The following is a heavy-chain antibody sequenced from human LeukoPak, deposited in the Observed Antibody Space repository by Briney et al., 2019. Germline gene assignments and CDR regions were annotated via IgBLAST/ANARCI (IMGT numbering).Heavy chain of an antibody. J-gene: IGHJ4*02. V-gene: IGHV4-59*01. CDR1: GDSISYYY. CDR2: IYYSGNT. D-gene: IGHD5-18*01. CDR3: ARVRGYSYDSSDFDY. Sequence: PSETLSLTCTVSGDSISYYYWSWIRQPPGKGLEWIGKIYYSGNTNYNPSLKSRVTISVDTSKNQFSPKLSSVTAADTAVYYCARVRGYSYDSSDFDYWGQGTLVTVPS.